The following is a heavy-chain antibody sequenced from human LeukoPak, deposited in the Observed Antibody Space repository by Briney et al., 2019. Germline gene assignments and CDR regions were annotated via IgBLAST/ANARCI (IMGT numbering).Heavy chain of an antibody. D-gene: IGHD6-13*01. V-gene: IGHV4-59*01. CDR1: GGSIGSYY. CDR3: ARGDWQQPVAFDI. CDR2: IYYSGST. J-gene: IGHJ3*02. Sequence: SETLSLTCTVSGGSIGSYYWSWIRQPPGKGLEWIGYIYYSGSTNYNPSLKSRVTISVDTSKNQFSLKLSSVTAADTAVYYCARGDWQQPVAFDIWGQGTMVTVSS.